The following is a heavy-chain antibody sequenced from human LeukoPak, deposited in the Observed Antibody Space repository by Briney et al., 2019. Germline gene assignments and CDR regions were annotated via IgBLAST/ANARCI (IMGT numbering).Heavy chain of an antibody. CDR3: ARDRRYYYDSRGYLEYFQH. CDR2: INWNGGST. V-gene: IGHV3-20*04. D-gene: IGHD3-22*01. J-gene: IGHJ1*01. CDR1: GFTFDDYG. Sequence: GGSLRLSCAASGFTFDDYGMSWVRQAPGKGLEWVSGINWNGGSTGYADSVKGRFTISRDNAKNSLYLQMNSLRAEDTALYYCARDRRYYYDSRGYLEYFQHWGQGTLVTVSS.